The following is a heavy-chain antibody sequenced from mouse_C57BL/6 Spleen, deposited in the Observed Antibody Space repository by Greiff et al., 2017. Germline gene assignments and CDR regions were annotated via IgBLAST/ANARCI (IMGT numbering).Heavy chain of an antibody. J-gene: IGHJ3*01. D-gene: IGHD2-2*01. CDR2: ILPGSGST. V-gene: IGHV1-9*01. CDR1: GYTFSSYW. Sequence: VQLVESGAELMKPGASVKISCKATGYTFSSYWIEWVKQRPGHGLEWIGEILPGSGSTNYNEKFKGKATFTADTSSNTAYMQLSSLTSEDSAVYYCARQAIYYGSGGFAYWGQGTLVTVSA. CDR3: ARQAIYYGSGGFAY.